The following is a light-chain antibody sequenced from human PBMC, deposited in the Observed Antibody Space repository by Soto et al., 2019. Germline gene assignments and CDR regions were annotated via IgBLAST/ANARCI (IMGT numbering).Light chain of an antibody. J-gene: IGKJ2*01. V-gene: IGKV1-5*03. CDR1: QYINTW. CDR2: SSS. Sequence: DIQMTQSPSTLSASVGDRVIITCRASQYINTWLAWYQQKPGRAPKLLIYSSSSLESGVPSRFSGSGSGSELTLTISSLQSDDFATYYCQKYQGFPFTFGKGTK. CDR3: QKYQGFPFT.